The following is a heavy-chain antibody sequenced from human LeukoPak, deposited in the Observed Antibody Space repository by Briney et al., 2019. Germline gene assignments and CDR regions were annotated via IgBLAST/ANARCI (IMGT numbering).Heavy chain of an antibody. J-gene: IGHJ4*02. CDR3: ARVLHYYDSSGYYPDY. Sequence: GGSLRLSCEASGFTFRDHWMHWVRQVPGKGLVWVSRINGYETSTAYADSVKGRFTISRDNSKNTLYLQMNSLRAEDTAVYYCARVLHYYDSSGYYPDYWGQGTLVTVSS. CDR1: GFTFRDHW. CDR2: INGYETST. V-gene: IGHV3-74*01. D-gene: IGHD3-22*01.